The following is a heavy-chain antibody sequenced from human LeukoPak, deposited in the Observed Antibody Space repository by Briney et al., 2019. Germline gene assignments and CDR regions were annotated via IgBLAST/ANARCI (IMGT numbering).Heavy chain of an antibody. D-gene: IGHD3-3*01. J-gene: IGHJ4*02. V-gene: IGHV3-21*01. CDR3: ARSITIFGVVLNYFDY. CDR2: ISSSSSYI. CDR1: GFTFSSYS. Sequence: PGGSLRLSCAASGFTFSSYSMNWVRQAPGKGLEWVSSISSSSSYIYYADSVKGRFTISRDNAKNSLYLQMNSLRAEDTAVYYCARSITIFGVVLNYFDYWGQGTLVTVSS.